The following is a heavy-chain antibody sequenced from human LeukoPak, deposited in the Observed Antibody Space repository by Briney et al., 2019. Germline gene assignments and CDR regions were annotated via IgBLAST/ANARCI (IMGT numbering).Heavy chain of an antibody. V-gene: IGHV4-34*01. D-gene: IGHD3-22*01. J-gene: IGHJ5*02. Sequence: SPSETLSLTCAVYGGSFSGYYWSWIRQPPGKGLEWIGEINHSGSTNYNPSLKSRVTISVDTSKNQFSLKLSSVTAADTAVYYCARGPDYDSSGYYHVDGWFDPWAREPWSPSPQ. CDR3: ARGPDYDSSGYYHVDGWFDP. CDR2: INHSGST. CDR1: GGSFSGYY.